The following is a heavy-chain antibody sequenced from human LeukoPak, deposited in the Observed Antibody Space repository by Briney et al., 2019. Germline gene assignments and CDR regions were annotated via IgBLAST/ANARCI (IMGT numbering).Heavy chain of an antibody. V-gene: IGHV3-21*01. CDR1: GFTFSSCS. Sequence: GGSLRLSCAASGFTFSSCSMNWVRQAPGKGLEWVSSISSSSSYIYYADSVKGRFTISRDNAKNSLYLQMNSLRAEDTAVYYCARGELTTVTSYYYYGMDVWGQGTTVTVSS. CDR2: ISSSSSYI. D-gene: IGHD4-17*01. J-gene: IGHJ6*02. CDR3: ARGELTTVTSYYYYGMDV.